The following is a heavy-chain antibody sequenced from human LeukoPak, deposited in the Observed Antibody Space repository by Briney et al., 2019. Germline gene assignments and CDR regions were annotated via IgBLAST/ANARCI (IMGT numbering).Heavy chain of an antibody. D-gene: IGHD2-15*01. CDR2: INHSGST. V-gene: IGHV4-34*01. Sequence: SETLSLTCAVYGGSFSGYYWSWIRQPPGKGLEWIGEINHSGSTNYNPSLKSRVAISVDTSKNQFSLKLSSVTAADTAVYYCARDHIVVDPWGQGTLVTVSS. J-gene: IGHJ5*02. CDR3: ARDHIVVDP. CDR1: GGSFSGYY.